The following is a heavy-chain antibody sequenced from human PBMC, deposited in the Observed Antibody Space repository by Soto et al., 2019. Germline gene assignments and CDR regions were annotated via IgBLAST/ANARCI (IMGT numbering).Heavy chain of an antibody. CDR1: GGSISSSNW. J-gene: IGHJ5*02. CDR2: IYHSGST. D-gene: IGHD3-10*01. CDR3: ARDQGVRGPSRFWFDP. Sequence: PSETLSLTCAVSGGSISSSNWWSWVRQPPGKGLEWIGEIYHSGSTNYNPSLKSRVTISVDKSKNQFSLKLSSVTAADTAVYYCARDQGVRGPSRFWFDPWGQGTLVTVSS. V-gene: IGHV4-4*02.